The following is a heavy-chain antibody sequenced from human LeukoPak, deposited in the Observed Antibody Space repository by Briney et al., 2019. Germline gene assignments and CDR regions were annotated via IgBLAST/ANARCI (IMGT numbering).Heavy chain of an antibody. J-gene: IGHJ4*02. V-gene: IGHV3-23*01. D-gene: IGHD1-14*01. Sequence: GGSLRLSCAASGFTFSNYALTWVRQAPGKGLEWVSCISASGGGTYYADSVKGRFTISRDNSKNTLYLQMNSLRAEDTALYYCAKPAKTDYADYWGQGTLVTVSS. CDR3: AKPAKTDYADY. CDR1: GFTFSNYA. CDR2: ISASGGGT.